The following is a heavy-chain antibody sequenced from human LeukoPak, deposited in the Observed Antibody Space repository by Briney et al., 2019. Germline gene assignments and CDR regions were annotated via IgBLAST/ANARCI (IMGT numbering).Heavy chain of an antibody. CDR3: ARDGDTSGYTD. Sequence: GGSLRLSCEASGFTFSLYWMSWVRQAPGKGLEWVANIKQDGSEKYYVDSVKGRFTISRDNAKNSLYLQMDSLRADDTAVYYCARDGDTSGYTDWGQGTLVTVSS. D-gene: IGHD3-22*01. CDR1: GFTFSLYW. V-gene: IGHV3-7*01. CDR2: IKQDGSEK. J-gene: IGHJ4*02.